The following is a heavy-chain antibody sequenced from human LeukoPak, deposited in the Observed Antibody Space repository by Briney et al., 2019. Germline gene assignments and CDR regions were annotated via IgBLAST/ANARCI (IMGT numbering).Heavy chain of an antibody. CDR1: GGTFSSYA. V-gene: IGHV1-69*05. Sequence: SVKVSCKASGGTFSSYAISWVRQAPGQGLEWMGGIIPIFGTANYAQKFQGRVTITTDESTSTAYMELSSLRSEDTAVYYCARDGGSYAAAFDIWGQGTMVTLSS. CDR3: ARDGGSYAAAFDI. CDR2: IIPIFGTA. D-gene: IGHD1-26*01. J-gene: IGHJ3*02.